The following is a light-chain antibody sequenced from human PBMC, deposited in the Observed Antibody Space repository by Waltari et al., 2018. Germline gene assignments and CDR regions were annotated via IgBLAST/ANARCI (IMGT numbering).Light chain of an antibody. CDR3: QQCYHLPS. CDR1: QNILSSSDNKNY. J-gene: IGKJ4*01. V-gene: IGKV4-1*01. CDR2: WAS. Sequence: IVMTQSPDSVAVSLGERTTIHCRSSQNILSSSDNKNYLVWYQQKPGQPPKLLISWASTRESGVPDRFSGSGSGTDFTLTISSLQAEDVAVYYCQQCYHLPSFGGGTRVEIK.